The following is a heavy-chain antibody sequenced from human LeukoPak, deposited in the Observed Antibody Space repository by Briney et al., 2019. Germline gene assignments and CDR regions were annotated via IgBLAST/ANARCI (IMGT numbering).Heavy chain of an antibody. CDR3: ARRMVTMVRGVPYRPPDY. J-gene: IGHJ4*02. V-gene: IGHV4-39*01. D-gene: IGHD3-10*01. Sequence: PSETLSLTCTVSGGSISSSSYYWGWIRQPPGKGLEWIGSIYYSGSTYYNPSLKSRVTISVDTSKNQFSLKLSSVTAADTAVYYCARRMVTMVRGVPYRPPDYWGQGTLVTVSS. CDR2: IYYSGST. CDR1: GGSISSSSYY.